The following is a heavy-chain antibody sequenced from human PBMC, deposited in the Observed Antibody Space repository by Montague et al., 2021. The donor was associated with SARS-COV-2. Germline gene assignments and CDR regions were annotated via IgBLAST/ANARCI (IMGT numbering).Heavy chain of an antibody. CDR3: ARHQLLLQGVKKGMDV. V-gene: IGHV4-39*07. J-gene: IGHJ6*02. CDR2: MYYSGST. Sequence: SETLSLTCTVSGGSISSGNYYWGWIRQPPGKRLEWIGTMYYSGSTYYNPSLKSRVTISIDTSKNQFSLKLSSVTAADTDVYYCARHQLLLQGVKKGMDVWGQGTTVTVSS. D-gene: IGHD3-10*01. CDR1: GGSISSGNYY.